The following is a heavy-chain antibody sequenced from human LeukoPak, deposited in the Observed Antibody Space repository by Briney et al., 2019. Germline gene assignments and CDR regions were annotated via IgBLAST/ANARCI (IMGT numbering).Heavy chain of an antibody. V-gene: IGHV3-7*01. D-gene: IGHD3-22*01. CDR3: ARRKRYYDSSGSPYFDY. CDR2: IKQDGSEK. J-gene: IGHJ4*02. Sequence: GGSLRLSCAASGFTFSSYEMNWVRQAPGKGLEWVANIKQDGSEKYYVDSVKGRFTISRDNAKNSLYLQMNSLRAEDTAVYYCARRKRYYDSSGSPYFDYWGQGTLVTVSS. CDR1: GFTFSSYE.